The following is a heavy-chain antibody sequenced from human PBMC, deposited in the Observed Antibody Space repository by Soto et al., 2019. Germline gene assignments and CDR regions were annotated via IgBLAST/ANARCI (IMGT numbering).Heavy chain of an antibody. J-gene: IGHJ4*02. CDR3: ARHGNYGGLDY. V-gene: IGHV4-34*01. CDR2: ISHRGRS. CDR1: GGSFSGYY. Sequence: QVQLQQWGAGLLKPSETVSITCAVYGGSFSGYYGSCIRQPPGKGLEWIGEISHRGRSNYSPSLKSRVTISVDPSKNQFSLKVNSVTAAVTAVYYCARHGNYGGLDYWGQGILVIVSS. D-gene: IGHD4-17*01.